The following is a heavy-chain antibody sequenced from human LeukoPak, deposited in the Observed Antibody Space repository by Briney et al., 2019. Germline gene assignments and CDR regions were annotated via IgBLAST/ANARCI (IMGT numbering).Heavy chain of an antibody. Sequence: ASVKVSCKASGYTFTGYYIHWVRQAPGQELEWMGWINPNSGNTGYAQKFQGRVTMTRSTAISTAYMELSSLRSEDTAAYYCAREVCSGGSCYSGGMDVWGQGTTVTVSS. CDR1: GYTFTGYY. CDR2: INPNSGNT. J-gene: IGHJ6*02. V-gene: IGHV1-8*02. CDR3: AREVCSGGSCYSGGMDV. D-gene: IGHD2-15*01.